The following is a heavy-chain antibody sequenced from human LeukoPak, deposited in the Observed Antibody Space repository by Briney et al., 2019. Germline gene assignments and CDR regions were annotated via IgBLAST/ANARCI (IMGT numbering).Heavy chain of an antibody. V-gene: IGHV1-24*01. D-gene: IGHD1-26*01. CDR2: FDPEHGET. Sequence: ASVKVSCKVSGYSLTELSMHWVRQAPGKGLEWMGGFDPEHGETIYAEKFQGRVTMTEDTSTDTAYMDLSSLRSEDTAVYYCVTYSGSYYYYWGQGTLVTVSS. CDR1: GYSLTELS. CDR3: VTYSGSYYYY. J-gene: IGHJ4*02.